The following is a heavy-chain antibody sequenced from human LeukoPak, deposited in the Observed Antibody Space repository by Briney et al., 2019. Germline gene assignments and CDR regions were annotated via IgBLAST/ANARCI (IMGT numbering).Heavy chain of an antibody. CDR3: ASTDCSSTSCLGNAFDI. CDR2: ISAYNGNT. Sequence: ASVKVSCKASGYTFTSYGISWVRQAPGQGLEWMGWISAYNGNTNYAQKLQGRVTMTTDTSTSTAYMELRSLRSDDTAVYYCASTDCSSTSCLGNAFDIWGRGTMVTVSS. CDR1: GYTFTSYG. V-gene: IGHV1-18*01. D-gene: IGHD2-2*01. J-gene: IGHJ3*02.